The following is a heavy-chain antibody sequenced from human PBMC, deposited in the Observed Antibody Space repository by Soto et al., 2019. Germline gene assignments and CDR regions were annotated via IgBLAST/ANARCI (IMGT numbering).Heavy chain of an antibody. D-gene: IGHD3-22*01. J-gene: IGHJ6*02. Sequence: QVQLVQSGAEVKKPGASVKVSCKASGYTFTSYGISWVRQAPGQGLEWMGWISAYNGNTNYAQKLQGRVTMTTDTSTSTAYMELRSLRSDDTAVYYCAGVRIVGGQRDIYYYYGMDVWGQGTTVTVSS. CDR3: AGVRIVGGQRDIYYYYGMDV. CDR1: GYTFTSYG. CDR2: ISAYNGNT. V-gene: IGHV1-18*01.